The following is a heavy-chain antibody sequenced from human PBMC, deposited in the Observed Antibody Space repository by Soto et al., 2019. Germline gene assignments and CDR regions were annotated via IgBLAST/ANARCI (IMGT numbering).Heavy chain of an antibody. CDR3: ARDGFSGGSCHRGPFDI. D-gene: IGHD2-15*01. Sequence: ASVKVSCKASGYTFTGYYMHWVRQAPGQGLEWMGWINPNSGGTNYAQKFQGWVTMTRDTSISTAYMELSRLRSDDTAVYYCARDGFSGGSCHRGPFDIWGQGTMVTVSS. V-gene: IGHV1-2*04. CDR2: INPNSGGT. CDR1: GYTFTGYY. J-gene: IGHJ3*02.